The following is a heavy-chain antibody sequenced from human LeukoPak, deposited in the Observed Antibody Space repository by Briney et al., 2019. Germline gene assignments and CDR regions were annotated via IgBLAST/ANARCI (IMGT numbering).Heavy chain of an antibody. CDR1: GYTFTSYY. CDR3: ARGLGGSGSYSLTFDS. J-gene: IGHJ4*02. Sequence: ASVKDSCKASGYTFTSYYINWGRLAPGQGLEWMGWISAYNGNTKYAQRLQGRVTMTTDTSTSTAYMDLRSLRSDDTAVYYCARGLGGSGSYSLTFDSWGQGTLVTVSS. CDR2: ISAYNGNT. V-gene: IGHV1-18*01. D-gene: IGHD1-26*01.